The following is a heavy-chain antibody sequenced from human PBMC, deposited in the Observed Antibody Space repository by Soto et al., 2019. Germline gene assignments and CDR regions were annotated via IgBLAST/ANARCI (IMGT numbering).Heavy chain of an antibody. V-gene: IGHV4-30-4*01. Sequence: SETLSLTCTVSGGSISSGDYYWSWIRQPPGKGLEWIGYIYCSGSTYYNPSLKSRVTISVDTSKNQFSLKLSSVTAADTAVYYCASSYCSSTSCYREFDPWGQGTLVTVSS. CDR2: IYCSGST. D-gene: IGHD2-2*02. J-gene: IGHJ5*02. CDR3: ASSYCSSTSCYREFDP. CDR1: GGSISSGDYY.